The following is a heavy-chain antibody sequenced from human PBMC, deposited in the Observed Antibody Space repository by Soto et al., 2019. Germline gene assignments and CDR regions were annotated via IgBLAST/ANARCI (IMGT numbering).Heavy chain of an antibody. V-gene: IGHV4-38-2*01. CDR1: GYSVSSCNF. Sequence: SDTLALSCAVSGYSVSSCNFWGWIRQPPGKGLEWIGSVYHRGSTYYNPSLKSRGTISVDTSKNQFSLNLSSVTAADTAVYYCAGLDRSGYYDYWGQG. CDR3: AGLDRSGYYDY. J-gene: IGHJ4*02. CDR2: VYHRGST. D-gene: IGHD3-22*01.